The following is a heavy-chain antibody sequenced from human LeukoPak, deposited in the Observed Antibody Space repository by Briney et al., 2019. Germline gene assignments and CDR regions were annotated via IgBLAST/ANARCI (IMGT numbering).Heavy chain of an antibody. CDR1: GGSFSGYY. V-gene: IGHV4-34*01. J-gene: IGHJ6*02. CDR3: ARGGSRWNGNELGYCISTSCYAVGYYYYGMDV. D-gene: IGHD2-2*01. Sequence: SETLSLTCAVCGGSFSGYYWSWIRQPPGKGLEGIGEINHSGSTKYNPSLKSRVTISVGTSKNQFSLRLSSVTAADTAGYYCARGGSRWNGNELGYCISTSCYAVGYYYYGMDVWGQGTTVTVSS. CDR2: INHSGST.